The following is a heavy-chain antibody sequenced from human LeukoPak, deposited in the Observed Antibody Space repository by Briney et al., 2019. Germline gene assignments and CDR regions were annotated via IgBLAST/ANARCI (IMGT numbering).Heavy chain of an antibody. CDR1: GFTFSSYA. V-gene: IGHV3-30-3*01. J-gene: IGHJ4*02. CDR2: ISYDGSNK. CDR3: ARDPCVY. Sequence: GGSLRLSCAASGFTFSSYAMHWVRQAPGKGLEWVAVISYDGSNKYYADSVKGRFTISRDNSKNTLYLQMNSLRAEDTAVYYCARDPCVYWGQGTLVTVSS.